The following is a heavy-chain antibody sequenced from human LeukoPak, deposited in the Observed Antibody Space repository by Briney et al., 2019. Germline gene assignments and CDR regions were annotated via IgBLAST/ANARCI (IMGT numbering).Heavy chain of an antibody. V-gene: IGHV1-2*04. CDR3: ARGTPRNQLLLYHFDY. J-gene: IGHJ4*02. Sequence: ASVKVSCKASGYTFTGYYMHWVRQAPGQGLEWMGWINPNSGGTNYAQKFQGWVTMTRDTSINTAYMELSRLRSDDTAVYYCARGTPRNQLLLYHFDYWGQGTLVTVSS. CDR1: GYTFTGYY. CDR2: INPNSGGT. D-gene: IGHD2-2*02.